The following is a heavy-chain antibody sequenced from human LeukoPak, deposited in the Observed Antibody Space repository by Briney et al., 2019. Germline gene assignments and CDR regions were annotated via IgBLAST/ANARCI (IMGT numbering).Heavy chain of an antibody. J-gene: IGHJ4*02. CDR3: AKPFLLYYYDSRGYSYFDY. D-gene: IGHD3-22*01. CDR2: KRYVGSNK. V-gene: IGHV3-30*02. Sequence: PGGSLRLSCPASGFPFSSYGMLWFRQAPRKGLAWVTLKRYVGSNKYYADSVKGRFTISRDNSKNTLYLQMNSLRAQDTAVYYCAKPFLLYYYDSRGYSYFDYWGQGTLVTVSS. CDR1: GFPFSSYG.